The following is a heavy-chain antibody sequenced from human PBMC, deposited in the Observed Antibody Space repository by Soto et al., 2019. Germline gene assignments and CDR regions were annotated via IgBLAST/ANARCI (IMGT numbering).Heavy chain of an antibody. CDR3: AKDQGSSWYEIDY. CDR1: GFTFSNYA. CDR2: ISGSGGSP. J-gene: IGHJ4*02. D-gene: IGHD6-13*01. V-gene: IGHV3-23*01. Sequence: EVQLLESGGGLVQPGGSLRLSCAASGFTFSNYAVTWVRQAPGKGLEWVSTISGSGGSPYYADSVKGRFTTSRDNSKNTLYLQRNSLRAEDTAVYYCAKDQGSSWYEIDYWGQGTLVTVSS.